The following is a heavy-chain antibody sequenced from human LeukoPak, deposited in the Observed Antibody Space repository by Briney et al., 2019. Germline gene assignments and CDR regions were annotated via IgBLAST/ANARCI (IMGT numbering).Heavy chain of an antibody. Sequence: PSETLSLTCTVSGGSISSNYWSWIRQPPGRGLEWIGYIYYSGSTNYNPSLKSRVTISADTSKNQFSLKVSSVTAADTGVYYCARVLSGDPGFDYWGQGTLVTVSS. J-gene: IGHJ4*02. CDR3: ARVLSGDPGFDY. D-gene: IGHD4-17*01. CDR2: IYYSGST. CDR1: GGSISSNY. V-gene: IGHV4-59*01.